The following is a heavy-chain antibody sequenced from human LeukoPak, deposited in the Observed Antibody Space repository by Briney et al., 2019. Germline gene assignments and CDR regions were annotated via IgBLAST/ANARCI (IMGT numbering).Heavy chain of an antibody. V-gene: IGHV4-39*06. CDR3: ARDHYDFWSGYHYYYYYYMDV. D-gene: IGHD3-3*01. CDR2: IYYSGST. Sequence: SETLSLTCTVSGGSISSSSYYWGWIRQPPGKGLEWIGSIYYSGSTYYNPSLKSRVTISVDTSKNQFPLKLSSVTAADAAVYYCARDHYDFWSGYHYYYYYYMDVWGKGTTVTVSS. J-gene: IGHJ6*03. CDR1: GGSISSSSYY.